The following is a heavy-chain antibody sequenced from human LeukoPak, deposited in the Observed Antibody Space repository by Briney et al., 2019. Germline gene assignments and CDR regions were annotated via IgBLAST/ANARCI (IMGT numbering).Heavy chain of an antibody. D-gene: IGHD4-17*01. CDR3: ARGAGGDYAVQPFDC. CDR1: GFTFSYFW. CDR2: INSEGSST. Sequence: PGGSLRLSCAASGFTFSYFWMYWVRQAPGKGLVWVSRINSEGSSTTYADSVKGRFTMSRDNAKNTLNLQMNSLRAEDTAVYYCARGAGGDYAVQPFDCWGQGTLVTVSS. V-gene: IGHV3-74*03. J-gene: IGHJ4*02.